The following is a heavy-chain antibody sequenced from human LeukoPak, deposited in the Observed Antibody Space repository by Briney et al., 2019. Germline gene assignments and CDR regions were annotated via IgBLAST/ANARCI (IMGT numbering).Heavy chain of an antibody. CDR3: ARDRDSDYEWGPYDP. CDR1: GDSVSSNSAS. Sequence: SQTLSLTFAISGDSVSSNSASWNWLRQSPSRGLEWLGRTYFRSKWSNDYAPSVKSRIAINPDTSRNEFSLPLNSVAPEDTAVYFCARDRDSDYEWGPYDPWGQGTLVTVSS. J-gene: IGHJ5*02. D-gene: IGHD4-11*01. V-gene: IGHV6-1*01. CDR2: TYFRSKWSN.